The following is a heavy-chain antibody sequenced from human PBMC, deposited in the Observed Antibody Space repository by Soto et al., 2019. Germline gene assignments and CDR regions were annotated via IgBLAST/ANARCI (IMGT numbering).Heavy chain of an antibody. CDR1: GFTLRNYA. CDR2: ISGGGSNT. V-gene: IGHV3-23*01. D-gene: IGHD2-2*01. Sequence: EVQLLESGGGLVQPGGSLRLSCAASGFTLRNYAMSWVRQAPGKGLEWVSAISGGGSNTYYADSVKGRFTVSRDNSRSTLYLQMNSLRPEDTAVYYCAKGREIVVVPAADYWGQGTLVAVSS. CDR3: AKGREIVVVPAADY. J-gene: IGHJ4*02.